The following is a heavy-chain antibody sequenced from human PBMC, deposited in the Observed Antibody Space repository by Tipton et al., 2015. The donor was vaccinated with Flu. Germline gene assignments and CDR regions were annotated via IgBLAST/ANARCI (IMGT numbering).Heavy chain of an antibody. D-gene: IGHD3-10*01. V-gene: IGHV3-33*06. CDR3: AKGGTVREYYYRGMDV. J-gene: IGHJ6*02. Sequence: SLRLSCEASGFIFSDFGMHWVRQAPGKGLEWVAVIWHDGTYKYYADSLKGRFTISRDNTKNTLYLQMNSLTAEDTAVYYCAKGGTVREYYYRGMDVWGQGITVTVYS. CDR2: IWHDGTYK. CDR1: GFIFSDFG.